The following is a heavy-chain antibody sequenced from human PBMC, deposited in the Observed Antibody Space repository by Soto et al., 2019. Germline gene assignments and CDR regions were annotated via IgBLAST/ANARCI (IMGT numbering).Heavy chain of an antibody. V-gene: IGHV2-5*02. D-gene: IGHD2-21*02. CDR3: THSMVTAIPDY. CDR1: GFSLSTSGVG. J-gene: IGHJ4*02. CDR2: IYWDDDK. Sequence: QITLKESGPTLVKPTQTLTLTCTFSGFSLSTSGVGVGWIRQPPGKALEWLALIYWDDDKRYSPPLKSRLTITKHTSKNQVVLTMTNMDPVDTATYYCTHSMVTAIPDYWGQGTLVTVSS.